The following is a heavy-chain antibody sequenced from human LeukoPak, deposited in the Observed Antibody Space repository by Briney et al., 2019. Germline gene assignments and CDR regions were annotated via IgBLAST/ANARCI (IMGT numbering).Heavy chain of an antibody. D-gene: IGHD2-2*01. Sequence: SETLSLTCTVSGGSISGYHWSWIRQAPGKGLEWIGYIYYNGITTYNPSLNSRVAISVDTSKNQFSLKLTSVTAADTAVYYCARESGAYCSSTSCYLDYWGQGTLVTVSS. J-gene: IGHJ4*02. CDR3: ARESGAYCSSTSCYLDY. CDR2: IYYNGIT. CDR1: GGSISGYH. V-gene: IGHV4-59*01.